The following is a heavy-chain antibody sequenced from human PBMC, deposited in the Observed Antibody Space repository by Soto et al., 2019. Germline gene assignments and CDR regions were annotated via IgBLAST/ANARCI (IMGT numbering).Heavy chain of an antibody. V-gene: IGHV4-34*01. Sequence: QVRLQQWGAGLLKPSETLSLTCAVFGGSFSDHYWSWIRQPPGKGLEWIGEISHSGNTYYNPSLKNRVTISVDTSKNQFSLKLSSVTAADTAVYYCAGGRDYTWTLGGLGTLVTVSS. CDR2: ISHSGNT. CDR1: GGSFSDHY. J-gene: IGHJ4*02. CDR3: AGGRDYTWTL. D-gene: IGHD3-16*01.